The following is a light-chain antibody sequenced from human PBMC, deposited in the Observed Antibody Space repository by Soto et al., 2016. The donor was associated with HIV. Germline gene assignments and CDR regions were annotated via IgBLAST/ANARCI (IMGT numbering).Light chain of an antibody. CDR2: DDS. J-gene: IGLJ2*01. CDR1: RIGSKS. CDR3: QVWDSSSDRVV. V-gene: IGLV3-21*03. Sequence: SYELTQPPSVSVAPGKTAKFTCGGDRIGSKSVHWFQQKPGQAPKLVVYDDSDRPSGIPERFSGSNSGNTATLTISRVEAGDEADYYCQVWDSSSDRVVFGGGTKLTV.